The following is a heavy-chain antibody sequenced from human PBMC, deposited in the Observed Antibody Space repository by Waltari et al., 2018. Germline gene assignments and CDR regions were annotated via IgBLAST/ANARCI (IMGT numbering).Heavy chain of an antibody. CDR3: TRISGAAAGKSDH. CDR1: GGSFSGYY. V-gene: IGHV4-34*01. J-gene: IGHJ4*02. Sequence: QVQLQQWGAGLLKPSETLSLTCAVYGGSFSGYYWSWIRQPPGKGLEWIGEINHSGSTNYNPSLKSRVTISVDTSKNQFSLKLRSVTAADTAVYFCTRISGAAAGKSDHWGQGIRITVSS. CDR2: INHSGST. D-gene: IGHD6-13*01.